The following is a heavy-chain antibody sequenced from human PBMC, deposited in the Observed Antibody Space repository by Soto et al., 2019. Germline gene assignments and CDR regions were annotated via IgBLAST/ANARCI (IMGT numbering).Heavy chain of an antibody. V-gene: IGHV1-18*01. D-gene: IGHD3-22*01. CDR3: ARDRPYSYDSSAYPARGC. Sequence: ASVKVSCKASGYTFTSYGVTWVRQAPGQGLEWMGWISAYNGNTNYAQKLQGRVTMTTDTSTSTAYMELRSLSSDDTAVYFCARDRPYSYDSSAYPARGCWDQGTRVAV. CDR1: GYTFTSYG. CDR2: ISAYNGNT. J-gene: IGHJ4*02.